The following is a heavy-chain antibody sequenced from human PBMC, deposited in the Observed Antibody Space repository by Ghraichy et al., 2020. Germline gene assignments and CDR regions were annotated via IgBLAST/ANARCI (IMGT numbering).Heavy chain of an antibody. V-gene: IGHV4-59*01. CDR1: GVSISNYY. CDR3: ARDPGPDGSGWYSFDS. CDR2: IYYRGST. Sequence: SETLSLTCTVSGVSISNYYLSWIRQPPGEGLDWIGYIYYRGSTNYNPSVKSRVTMSADTSKNHFSLKLISVNAADTAVYYCARDPGPDGSGWYSFDSWGQGTLVTVSS. J-gene: IGHJ4*02. D-gene: IGHD6-13*01.